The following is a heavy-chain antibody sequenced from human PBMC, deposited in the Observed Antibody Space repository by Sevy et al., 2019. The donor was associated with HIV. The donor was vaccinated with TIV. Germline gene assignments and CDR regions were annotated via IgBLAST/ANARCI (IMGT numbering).Heavy chain of an antibody. CDR2: ISGSGVST. J-gene: IGHJ4*02. D-gene: IGHD3-22*01. V-gene: IGHV3-23*01. CDR3: AKDVRYDSSGYFDY. Sequence: GGSLRLSCAASRFTLRSYAMSWVRLAPGKGLEWVSAISGSGVSTYYADSVKGRFTISRDNSKNTLYLQMNSLRAEDTAVYYCAKDVRYDSSGYFDYWGQGILVTVSS. CDR1: RFTLRSYA.